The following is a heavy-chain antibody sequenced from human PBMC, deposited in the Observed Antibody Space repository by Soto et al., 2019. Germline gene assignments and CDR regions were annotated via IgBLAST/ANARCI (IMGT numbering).Heavy chain of an antibody. CDR3: ARARATVAPSPGNPGYRLFIWTVQAESGLVSEGSGQMDF. J-gene: IGHJ4*02. V-gene: IGHV1-2*04. D-gene: IGHD4-17*01. Sequence: ASVKVSCKASGYTFTDYYINWVRQAPGQGLEWMGWINPNSGATNSAQKFQGWVTMTRDTSITTAYMELSRLISDDTAVYYCARARATVAPSPGNPGYRLFIWTVQAESGLVSEGSGQMDFWGQGTMVTVSS. CDR1: GYTFTDYY. CDR2: INPNSGAT.